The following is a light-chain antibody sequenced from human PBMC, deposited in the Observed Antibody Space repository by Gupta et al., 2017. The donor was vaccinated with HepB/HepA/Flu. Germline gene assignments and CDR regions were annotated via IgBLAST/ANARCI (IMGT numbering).Light chain of an antibody. V-gene: IGLV2-14*01. CDR1: SIDVGGYNY. CDR3: GSYSSASILA. Sequence: QSALTQPASVSGSPGQSITISCSGTSIDVGGYNYVSWYQQHTVKAPKLMIYDVSNRTPGGTTRLSGAKPGNTTALTISGRQAEDEDDYYCGSYSSASILALGTGTKVTVL. J-gene: IGLJ1*01. CDR2: DVS.